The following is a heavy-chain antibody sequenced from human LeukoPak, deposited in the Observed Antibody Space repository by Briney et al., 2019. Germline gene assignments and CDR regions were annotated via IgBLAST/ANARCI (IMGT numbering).Heavy chain of an antibody. J-gene: IGHJ5*02. V-gene: IGHV3-23*01. CDR1: GFSFSTYS. CDR3: AKDVRRCNGACT. CDR2: ISASGGDT. Sequence: GGSLRLSCAASGFSFSTYSFSWVRQAPGKGLEWVSGISASGGDTFYADSVKGRFAISRDNSKNTLSLQMNSLRVEDTAIYYCAKDVRRCNGACTWGQGTLVTVSS. D-gene: IGHD2-8*01.